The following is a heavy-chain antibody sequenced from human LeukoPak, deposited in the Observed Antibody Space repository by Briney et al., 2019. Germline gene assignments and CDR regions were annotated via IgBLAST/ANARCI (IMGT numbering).Heavy chain of an antibody. CDR2: IYYGEST. J-gene: IGHJ4*02. CDR3: ARGVGGILDY. CDR1: GGSISSSSYY. D-gene: IGHD3-10*01. V-gene: IGHV4-39*07. Sequence: SETLSLTCTVSGGSISSSSYYWGWIRQPPGKGLEWIGSIYYGESTYYNPSLKSRVTISVDTSKNQFSLKLSSVTAADTAVYYCARGVGGILDYWGRGTLVTVAS.